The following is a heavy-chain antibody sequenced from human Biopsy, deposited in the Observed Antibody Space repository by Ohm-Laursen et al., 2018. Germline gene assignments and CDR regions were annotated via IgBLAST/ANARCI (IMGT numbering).Heavy chain of an antibody. CDR2: VNPNSGAT. J-gene: IGHJ3*02. V-gene: IGHV1-2*02. Sequence: VSVKVSCNASGYTFTDYSLHWVRQAPGQGLEWMGWVNPNSGATNYAQKFQGRVTMTSDTSISTAYIELRRLISDDTAVYFCARDRMVTIITLVRADTFDIWGQGTLVSVS. CDR3: ARDRMVTIITLVRADTFDI. CDR1: GYTFTDYS. D-gene: IGHD3-10*01.